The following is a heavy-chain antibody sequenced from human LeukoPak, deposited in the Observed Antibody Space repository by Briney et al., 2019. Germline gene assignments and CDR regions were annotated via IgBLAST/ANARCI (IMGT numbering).Heavy chain of an antibody. Sequence: ASVKVSCKASGYTFTNYGISWVRQAPGQGLEWMGWISAYNGYTDYAQKLQSRVTMTTDTSTSTAYMELRSLRSDDTAVYYCARKSLGYCSNTSCYGSMDVWGKGTTVTVSS. V-gene: IGHV1-18*01. CDR3: ARKSLGYCSNTSCYGSMDV. J-gene: IGHJ6*03. CDR2: ISAYNGYT. D-gene: IGHD2-2*01. CDR1: GYTFTNYG.